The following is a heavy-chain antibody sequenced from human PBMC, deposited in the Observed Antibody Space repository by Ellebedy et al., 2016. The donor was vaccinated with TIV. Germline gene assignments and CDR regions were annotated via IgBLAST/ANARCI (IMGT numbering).Heavy chain of an antibody. CDR2: INEDGTKK. J-gene: IGHJ2*01. Sequence: GGSLRLSCGSYGFSFRSYWMTWVRQAPGKELEWVANINEDGTKKHFVDSVRGLFTISRDDAGNSLYLQMSSLGAEDTAVYYCARAIYGASYLWGRGTLVTVSS. CDR3: ARAIYGASYL. CDR1: GFSFRSYW. D-gene: IGHD4-17*01. V-gene: IGHV3-7*01.